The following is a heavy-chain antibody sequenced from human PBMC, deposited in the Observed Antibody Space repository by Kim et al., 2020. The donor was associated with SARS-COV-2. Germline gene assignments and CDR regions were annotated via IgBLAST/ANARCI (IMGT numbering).Heavy chain of an antibody. CDR2: INHSGST. V-gene: IGHV4-34*01. J-gene: IGHJ6*03. Sequence: SETLSLTCAVYGGSFSGYYWSWIRQPPGKGLEWIGEINHSGSTNYNPSLKSRVTISVDTSKNQFSLKLSSVTAADTAVYYCARGDVAVTPSYYYYYMDVWGKGTTVTVSS. D-gene: IGHD6-19*01. CDR1: GGSFSGYY. CDR3: ARGDVAVTPSYYYYYMDV.